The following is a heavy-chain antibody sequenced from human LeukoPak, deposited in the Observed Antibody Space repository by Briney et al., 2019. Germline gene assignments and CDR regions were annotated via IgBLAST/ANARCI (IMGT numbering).Heavy chain of an antibody. Sequence: GGSLRLSCAASGFTFSSYDMSWARQAPGKGLEWVSTISGSGGSTYYADSVKGRFTISRDNSKNTLYLQMNSLRAEDTAVFYCAKARAAASGMYYTVDCWGQGSLVTVSS. CDR3: AKARAAASGMYYTVDC. CDR1: GFTFSSYD. V-gene: IGHV3-23*01. D-gene: IGHD3-10*01. J-gene: IGHJ4*02. CDR2: ISGSGGST.